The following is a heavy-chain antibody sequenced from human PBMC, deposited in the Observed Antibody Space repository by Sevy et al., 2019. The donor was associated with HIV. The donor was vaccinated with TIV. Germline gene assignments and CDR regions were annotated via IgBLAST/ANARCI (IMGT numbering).Heavy chain of an antibody. J-gene: IGHJ1*01. CDR2: ISSSGGST. CDR1: GFTFSSYA. V-gene: IGHV3-23*01. Sequence: GGSLRLSCAASGFTFSSYAMSWVRQAPGKGLEWVSTISSSGGSTYYADSVKGRFNISRDNSKNTLYLQMNSLRAEDTAVYYCAKGGVNEYFHHWGQGTLVTVSS. CDR3: AKGGVNEYFHH. D-gene: IGHD3-10*01.